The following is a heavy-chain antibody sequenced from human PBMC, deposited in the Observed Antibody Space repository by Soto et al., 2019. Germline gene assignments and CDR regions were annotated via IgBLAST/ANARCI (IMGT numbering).Heavy chain of an antibody. CDR3: ARARTRAYYYDSSGPNDAFDI. V-gene: IGHV1-46*01. D-gene: IGHD3-22*01. Sequence: ASVKVSCKASGYTFTSYYMHWVRQAPGQGLEWMGIINPSGGSTSYAQKFQGRVTMTRDTSTSTVYMELSSLRSEDTAVYYRARARTRAYYYDSSGPNDAFDIWGQGTMVTVSS. CDR2: INPSGGST. J-gene: IGHJ3*02. CDR1: GYTFTSYY.